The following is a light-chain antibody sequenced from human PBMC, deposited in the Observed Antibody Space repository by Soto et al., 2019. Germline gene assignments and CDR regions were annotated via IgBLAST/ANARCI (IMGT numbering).Light chain of an antibody. J-gene: IGLJ1*01. CDR2: ETN. Sequence: SVLTQPPSVSAAPGQRVTISCSGSSSSIGNNYVSWYQHLPGTAPKLLIYETNKRPSGISDRFSGSKSGTSATLGITGLQTGDEADYYCGTWDSSLSADVFGTGTKVTVL. CDR1: SSSIGNNY. CDR3: GTWDSSLSADV. V-gene: IGLV1-51*02.